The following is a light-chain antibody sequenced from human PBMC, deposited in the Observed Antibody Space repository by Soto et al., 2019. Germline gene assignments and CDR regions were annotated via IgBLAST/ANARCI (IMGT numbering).Light chain of an antibody. CDR3: QQYGSSPPTT. CDR1: QSVSSSY. V-gene: IGKV3-20*01. CDR2: GAS. Sequence: EIVLTQSPGTLSLSPEERATLYCRASQSVSSSYLAWYQQKPGQAPRLLIYGASSRATGSPDRFSGSGSGTDFTLTISRLEPEDFAVYYCQQYGSSPPTTFGGGTKVEIK. J-gene: IGKJ4*01.